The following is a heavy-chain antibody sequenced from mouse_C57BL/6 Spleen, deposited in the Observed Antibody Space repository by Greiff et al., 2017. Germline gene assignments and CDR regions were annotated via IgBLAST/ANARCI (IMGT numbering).Heavy chain of an antibody. V-gene: IGHV1-80*01. D-gene: IGHD3-1*01. CDR2: IYPGDGDT. Sequence: QVQLQQSGAELVQPGASVKISCKASGYAFSSYWMNWVKQRPGKGLEWIGQIYPGDGDTNYNGKFKGKATLTADTSSSTAYMQLSSLTSETSAVYFYARGAGLYLYAMDKWGQADSVTVSS. J-gene: IGHJ4*01. CDR1: GYAFSSYW. CDR3: ARGAGLYLYAMDK.